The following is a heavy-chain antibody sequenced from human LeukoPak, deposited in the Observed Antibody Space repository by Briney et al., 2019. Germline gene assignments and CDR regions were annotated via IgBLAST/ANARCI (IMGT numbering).Heavy chain of an antibody. CDR1: GYTFTGYY. J-gene: IGHJ4*02. CDR2: INPNSGGT. Sequence: ASVKVSCKASGYTFTGYYMHWVRQAPGQGLEWMGWINPNSGGTNYAQKFQGWVTMTRDMSISTAYMELSRLRSDDTAVYYCARDYGSHYDSSGLVYYFDYWGQGTLVTVSS. CDR3: ARDYGSHYDSSGLVYYFDY. D-gene: IGHD3-22*01. V-gene: IGHV1-2*04.